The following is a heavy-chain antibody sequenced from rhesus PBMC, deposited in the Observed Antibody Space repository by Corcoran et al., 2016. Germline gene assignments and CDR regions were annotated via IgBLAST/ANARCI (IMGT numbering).Heavy chain of an antibody. CDR1: GYSISSGDA. D-gene: IGHD2-39*01. J-gene: IGHJ4*01. Sequence: QVQLQASGPGLAKPSETLSLTCDVTGYSISSGDARTWVRQPPGKGREWIGFLGGGTGGTYYHPSLKSRVTISQDTSTNQFSLRLTSVTAADTALYYCVMVDRRAVIIDYWGQGVLVTVSS. CDR2: LGGGTGGT. CDR3: VMVDRRAVIIDY. V-gene: IGHV4-127*01.